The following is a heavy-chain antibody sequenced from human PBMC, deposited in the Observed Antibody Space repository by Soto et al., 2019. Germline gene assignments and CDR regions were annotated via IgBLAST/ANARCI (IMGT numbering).Heavy chain of an antibody. J-gene: IGHJ5*02. D-gene: IGHD2-8*01. CDR2: IIPVFGVA. Sequence: QVQLVQSGAEVKKPGSSVTVSCRASGGTFNSFAISWVRQAPGQGLEWMGGIIPVFGVAKYSQKFQGAVTITADEATRTVYLDLSGLGSEDTAMYYCAIDRTDCSNGVCERGGWLDPWGQGTLVTVSS. CDR1: GGTFNSFA. CDR3: AIDRTDCSNGVCERGGWLDP. V-gene: IGHV1-69*01.